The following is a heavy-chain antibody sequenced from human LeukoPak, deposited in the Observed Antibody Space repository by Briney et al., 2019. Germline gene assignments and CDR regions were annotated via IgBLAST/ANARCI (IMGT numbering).Heavy chain of an antibody. CDR2: IYSGGGT. J-gene: IGHJ4*02. D-gene: IGHD6-19*01. CDR1: GFTVSSNY. CDR3: ARDMAGPPLFYY. V-gene: IGHV3-53*01. Sequence: GGSLRLSCAASGFTVSSNYMSWVRQAPGKGLEWVSVIYSGGGTYYADSVKGRFTISRDNPKNTLYLQMNSLRAEDTAVYYCARDMAGPPLFYYWGQGTLVTVSS.